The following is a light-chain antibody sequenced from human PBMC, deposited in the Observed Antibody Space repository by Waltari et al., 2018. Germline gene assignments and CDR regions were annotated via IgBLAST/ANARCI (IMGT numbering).Light chain of an antibody. CDR2: KNN. CDR3: AAWDDSLSAWV. CDR1: SPHIGNNY. Sequence: QSVLTQAPSASETPGQRVTISCSGSSPHIGNNYVSWYQQLPGTAPKLLIYKNNQRPSGVPDRFSGSKSGTSASLAISGLRSEDEADFYCAAWDDSLSAWVFGGGTKLTVL. J-gene: IGLJ3*02. V-gene: IGLV1-47*01.